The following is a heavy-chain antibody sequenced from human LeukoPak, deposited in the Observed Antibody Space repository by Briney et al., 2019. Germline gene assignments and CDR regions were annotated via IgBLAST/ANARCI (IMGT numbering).Heavy chain of an antibody. V-gene: IGHV3-7*01. Sequence: GGSLRLSCAASGFTFSSYWMTWVRQAPGKGLEWVANIKEDGSEKYYVDSVKGRFTISRDNAKNSLYLQMSSLRAEDTAVYYCARDTARNYYYGMDVWGQGTTVTVS. CDR1: GFTFSSYW. J-gene: IGHJ6*02. CDR3: ARDTARNYYYGMDV. CDR2: IKEDGSEK.